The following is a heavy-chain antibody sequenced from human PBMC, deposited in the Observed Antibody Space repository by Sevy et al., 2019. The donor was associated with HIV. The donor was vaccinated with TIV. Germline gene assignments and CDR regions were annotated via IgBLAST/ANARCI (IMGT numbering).Heavy chain of an antibody. J-gene: IGHJ4*02. D-gene: IGHD2-15*01. CDR1: GDSISTYY. Sequence: SETLSLTCSVTGDSISTYYWSWIRQRPGKGPEWIGYSFYSGITKYNPSLKSRVTISVGTSKNQFSLRLSSVTAADTAVYYCARGVVAYYFEYWGQGTLVTVSS. CDR2: SFYSGIT. CDR3: ARGVVAYYFEY. V-gene: IGHV4-59*01.